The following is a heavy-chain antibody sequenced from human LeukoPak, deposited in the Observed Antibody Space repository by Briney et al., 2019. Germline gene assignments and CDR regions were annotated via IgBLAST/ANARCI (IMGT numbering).Heavy chain of an antibody. D-gene: IGHD2-21*02. Sequence: GGSLRLSCAASGLTLSDYSMSWIRQAPGKGLEWVSYIRSGRTTIYYADSVKGRFTISRDNAKNSLYLQMNSLRAEDTAVYYCARIGGYYAFDIWGQGTLVTVSS. CDR3: ARIGGYYAFDI. J-gene: IGHJ3*02. CDR2: IRSGRTTI. V-gene: IGHV3-11*01. CDR1: GLTLSDYS.